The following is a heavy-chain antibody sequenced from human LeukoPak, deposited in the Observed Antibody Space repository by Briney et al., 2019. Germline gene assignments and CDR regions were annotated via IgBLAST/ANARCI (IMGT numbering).Heavy chain of an antibody. Sequence: GGSLRLSCADSRFIFSSYAMHWVRQAPGKGLEWVAVISYDGSNKYYADSVKGRFTISRDNSKNTLYLQMDSLRTEDTAVYYCASYPGGIYGDQKSDYWGQGTLVTVSS. V-gene: IGHV3-30-3*01. J-gene: IGHJ4*02. CDR1: RFIFSSYA. D-gene: IGHD4-17*01. CDR3: ASYPGGIYGDQKSDY. CDR2: ISYDGSNK.